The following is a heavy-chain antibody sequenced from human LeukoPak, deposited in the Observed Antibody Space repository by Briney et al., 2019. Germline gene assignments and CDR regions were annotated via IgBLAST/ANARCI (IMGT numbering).Heavy chain of an antibody. V-gene: IGHV1-69*01. CDR3: ARPMTTVTTNRGYYYYYYGMDV. CDR1: GGTFSSYA. D-gene: IGHD4-17*01. CDR2: IIPIFGTA. Sequence: GASVKVSCKASGGTFSSYAISWVRQAPGQGLEWMGGIIPIFGTANYAQRFQGRVTITADESTSTAYMELSCLRSEDTAVYYCARPMTTVTTNRGYYYYYYGMDVWGKGTTVTVSS. J-gene: IGHJ6*04.